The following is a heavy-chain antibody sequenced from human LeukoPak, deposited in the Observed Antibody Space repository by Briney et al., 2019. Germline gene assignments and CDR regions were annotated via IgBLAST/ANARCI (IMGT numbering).Heavy chain of an antibody. D-gene: IGHD3-10*01. Sequence: GASVKVSCKASGYTFTSYGISWVRQAPGQGLEWMGWISAYNGNTKYAQNLQGRVTVTTDTSTSTAYMELRSLRSDDTAVYYCARVLYYYRSGNTNNWFDPWGQGTRVTVSS. CDR1: GYTFTSYG. V-gene: IGHV1-18*01. CDR2: ISAYNGNT. J-gene: IGHJ5*02. CDR3: ARVLYYYRSGNTNNWFDP.